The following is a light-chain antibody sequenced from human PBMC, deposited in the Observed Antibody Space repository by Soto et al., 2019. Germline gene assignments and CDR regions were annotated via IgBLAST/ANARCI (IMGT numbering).Light chain of an antibody. CDR1: QSVRNY. CDR3: HHRRNWWT. CDR2: DAS. V-gene: IGKV3-11*01. Sequence: EILLTQSPATLSLSPGERATLSCRASQSVRNYLAWYQQKPGQAPRLLIYDASNRATGIPARFSGSGSGTDFTLTISSLEAEDFAVYYCHHRRNWWTFGQGTKVELK. J-gene: IGKJ1*01.